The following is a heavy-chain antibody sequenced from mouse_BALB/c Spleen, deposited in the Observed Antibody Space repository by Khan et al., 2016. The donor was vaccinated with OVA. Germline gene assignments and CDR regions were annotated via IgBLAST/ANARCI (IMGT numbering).Heavy chain of an antibody. D-gene: IGHD2-14*01. CDR1: GYTFTNYT. Sequence: QVQLKESGAELARPGASVKMSCKASGYTFTNYTIHWIKLRPGQGLEWIGYINPSNGYTNYNQKFRDKATLTADKSSTTAYMQRSSLTSDAFAVYNCVRDGAYHRNDGWFAYWGQGTLVTVSA. V-gene: IGHV1-4*01. J-gene: IGHJ3*01. CDR2: INPSNGYT. CDR3: VRDGAYHRNDGWFAY.